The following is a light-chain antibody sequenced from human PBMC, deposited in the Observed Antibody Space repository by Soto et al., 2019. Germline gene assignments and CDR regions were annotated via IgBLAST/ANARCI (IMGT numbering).Light chain of an antibody. CDR3: CSYAGSSTLVV. CDR2: EGS. V-gene: IGLV2-23*01. CDR1: SSDVGSYNL. Sequence: QSALTQPASLSGSPGQSITISFTGTSSDVGSYNLVSWYQQHPGKAPKLMIYEGSKRPSGVSNRFSGSKSGNTASLTISGLQAEDEADYYCCSYAGSSTLVVFGGGTKLTVL. J-gene: IGLJ2*01.